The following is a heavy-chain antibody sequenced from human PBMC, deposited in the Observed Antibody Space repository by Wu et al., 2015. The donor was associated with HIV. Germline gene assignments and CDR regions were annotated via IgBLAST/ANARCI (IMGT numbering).Heavy chain of an antibody. CDR2: INPNSGGT. Sequence: QVQLVQSGAEVKKPGASVKVSCKASGYTFTGYYMHWVRQAPGQGLEWMGWINPNSGGTNYAQKFQGRVTMTRDTSISTAYMELSRLRSDDTAVYYCARPSRLLWFGEAANWFDPWGQGTLVTVSS. V-gene: IGHV1-2*02. CDR3: ARPSRLLWFGEAANWFDP. D-gene: IGHD3-10*01. CDR1: GYTFTGYY. J-gene: IGHJ5*02.